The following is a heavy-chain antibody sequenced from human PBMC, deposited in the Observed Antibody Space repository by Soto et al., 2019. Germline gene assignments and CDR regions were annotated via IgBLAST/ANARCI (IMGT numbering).Heavy chain of an antibody. V-gene: IGHV3-23*01. CDR3: AKQVYGGNPSPFGS. CDR2: MTGSGATT. J-gene: IGHJ4*02. D-gene: IGHD4-17*01. Sequence: GCMRLSCRGSGFTFSDFAMNWVRQAPNKGLEWVSTMTGSGATTYYAESVKGRFTISRDNSKNTLFLHMTALRAYHTAIYFCAKQVYGGNPSPFGSCGQRTLGTVSS. CDR1: GFTFSDFA.